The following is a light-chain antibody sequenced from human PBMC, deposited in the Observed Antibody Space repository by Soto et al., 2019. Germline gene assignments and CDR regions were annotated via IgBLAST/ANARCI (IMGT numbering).Light chain of an antibody. CDR1: SSNIGAGYD. V-gene: IGLV1-40*01. CDR2: GNY. CDR3: QSYDNSLSSDVV. J-gene: IGLJ2*01. Sequence: QSVLTQPPSVSGAPGQTVTISCTGSSSNIGAGYDVHWYQQLPGTAPKLLIYGNYYRPSGVPDRFSGSKSGTSAYLAITGLQAEHEADYYCQSYDNSLSSDVVFGGGTKLTVL.